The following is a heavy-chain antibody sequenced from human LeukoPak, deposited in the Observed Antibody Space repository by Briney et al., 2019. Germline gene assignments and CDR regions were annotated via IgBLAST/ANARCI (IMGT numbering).Heavy chain of an antibody. CDR2: IKQDGSDQ. D-gene: IGHD1-7*01. V-gene: IGHV3-7*01. Sequence: GGSLRLSCAASGFTFSSYAMSWVHQAPGKGLEWVANIKQDGSDQYYVDSVKGRFTISRDNAKNSMYMQMNSLTAEDTAVYYCARVGGNNWYYAFDIWGQGTMVTVSS. CDR3: ARVGGNNWYYAFDI. J-gene: IGHJ3*02. CDR1: GFTFSSYA.